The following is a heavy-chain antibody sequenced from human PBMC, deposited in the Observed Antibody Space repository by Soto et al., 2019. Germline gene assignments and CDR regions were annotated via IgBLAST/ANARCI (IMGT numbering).Heavy chain of an antibody. V-gene: IGHV3-33*01. CDR1: GMIFTGFG. Sequence: ALRLSCEASGMIFTGFGMHWVRQAPGKGLEWVAVIRHDGSNAYYADSVKGRFTISRDNSKNTLYLQMNSLRAEDTAVYYCAREGVGATVFFGYFDCWGQG. J-gene: IGHJ4*02. D-gene: IGHD1-26*01. CDR3: AREGVGATVFFGYFDC. CDR2: IRHDGSNA.